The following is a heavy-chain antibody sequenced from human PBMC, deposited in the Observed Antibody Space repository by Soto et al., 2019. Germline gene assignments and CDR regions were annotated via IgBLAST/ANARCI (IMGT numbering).Heavy chain of an antibody. CDR2: INPNSGGT. D-gene: IGHD3-10*01. Sequence: GASVKVSCKASGYTFTGYYMHWVRQAPGQGLEWMGWINPNSGGTNYAQKFQGWVTMTTDTSTSTAYMELRRLRSDDTAVYYCARDQLLWFGELLLPGSYGMDVWGQGTTVTVSS. CDR1: GYTFTGYY. J-gene: IGHJ6*02. CDR3: ARDQLLWFGELLLPGSYGMDV. V-gene: IGHV1-2*04.